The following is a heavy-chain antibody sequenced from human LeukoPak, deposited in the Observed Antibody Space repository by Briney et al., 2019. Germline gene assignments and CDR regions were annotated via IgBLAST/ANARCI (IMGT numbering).Heavy chain of an antibody. CDR2: IYYSGST. CDR3: ARPWRREVDAFDI. J-gene: IGHJ3*02. D-gene: IGHD1-1*01. Sequence: SETLSLTCTVSGGSISSSSYYWGWIRQPPGKGLEWIGSIYYSGSTYYNPSLKSRVTISVDTSKNQFSLKLSSVTAADTAVYYCARPWRREVDAFDIWGQGTMVTVSS. CDR1: GGSISSSSYY. V-gene: IGHV4-39*01.